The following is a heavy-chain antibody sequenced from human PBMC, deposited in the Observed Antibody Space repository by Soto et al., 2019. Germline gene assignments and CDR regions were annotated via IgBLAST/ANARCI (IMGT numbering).Heavy chain of an antibody. D-gene: IGHD3-16*01. CDR3: ARADGGMDV. CDR2: INHSGST. Sequence: SETLSLTCTVSGGSISSYYWSWIRQPPGKGLEWIGEINHSGSTNYNPSLKSRVTISVDTSKNQFSLKLSSVTAADTAVYYCARADGGMDVWGKGTTVTVSS. V-gene: IGHV4-34*01. CDR1: GGSISSYY. J-gene: IGHJ6*04.